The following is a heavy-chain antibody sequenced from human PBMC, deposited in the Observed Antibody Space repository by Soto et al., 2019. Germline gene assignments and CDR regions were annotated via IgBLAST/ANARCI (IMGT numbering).Heavy chain of an antibody. J-gene: IGHJ4*02. V-gene: IGHV1-2*02. CDR1: GYSFTDYY. Sequence: ASVKVSCKASGYSFTDYYIHWVRQAPGQGLEWMGWINPDSGATNYAQNFQGRVTLTSDTSISTASMDLTSLTSDDTAVYYCARGDYGTGGYPFPYFDYWGQGTLVTVSS. CDR2: INPDSGAT. D-gene: IGHD2-8*02. CDR3: ARGDYGTGGYPFPYFDY.